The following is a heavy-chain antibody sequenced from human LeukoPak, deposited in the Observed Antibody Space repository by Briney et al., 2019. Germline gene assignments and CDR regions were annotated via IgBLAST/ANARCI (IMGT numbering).Heavy chain of an antibody. CDR1: GGSISSYY. J-gene: IGHJ5*02. D-gene: IGHD3-16*01. CDR2: IYTSGST. Sequence: SETLSLTCTVSGGSISSYYWTWIRQPAGKGLEWIGRIYTSGSTNYNPSLKSRVTISVDKSKNQFSLKLSSVTAADTAVHYCATYKPGGWFDPWGQGTLVTVSS. V-gene: IGHV4-4*07. CDR3: ATYKPGGWFDP.